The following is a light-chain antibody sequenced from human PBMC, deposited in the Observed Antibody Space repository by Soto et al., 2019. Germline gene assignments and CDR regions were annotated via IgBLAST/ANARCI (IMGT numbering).Light chain of an antibody. CDR3: LLSYSGARV. V-gene: IGLV7-46*01. Sequence: QAVVTQEPSLTVSPGGTVTLTCGSSTGAVTSGHYPYWFQQKPGQAPRTLICDATNKHSWTPARFSGSLLGGKAALTLSGAQPEDEAEYHCLLSYSGARVFGGGTKPTVL. J-gene: IGLJ3*02. CDR2: DAT. CDR1: TGAVTSGHY.